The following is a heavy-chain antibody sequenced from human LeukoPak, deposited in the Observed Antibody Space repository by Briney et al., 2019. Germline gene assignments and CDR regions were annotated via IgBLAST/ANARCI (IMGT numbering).Heavy chain of an antibody. CDR2: IYYSGNT. D-gene: IGHD3-10*01. Sequence: SETLSLTCTVSGDSIFSASYYWGWLRQHPGKGLEWIGFIYYSGNTYYSSSLKSRITISIDTSKNQFSLSLSSVTVADAAVYYWAREGTAHAFDIWGQGTMVTVSS. CDR1: GDSIFSASYY. CDR3: AREGTAHAFDI. V-gene: IGHV4-31*03. J-gene: IGHJ3*02.